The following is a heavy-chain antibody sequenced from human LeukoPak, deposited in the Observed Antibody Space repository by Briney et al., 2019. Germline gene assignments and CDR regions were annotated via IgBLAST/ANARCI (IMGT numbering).Heavy chain of an antibody. CDR2: ISHTRTT. CDR3: AREAFGPGGAFDI. V-gene: IGHV4-38-2*02. Sequence: SETLSLTCTVSGYSISSDYYWGWIRQPPGKGLEWIGSISHTRTTYYSPSLKSRVTISLDTSKKQFSLKLSSVTAADRALYYCAREAFGPGGAFDIWGQGTMVTVSS. J-gene: IGHJ3*02. D-gene: IGHD3-16*01. CDR1: GYSISSDYY.